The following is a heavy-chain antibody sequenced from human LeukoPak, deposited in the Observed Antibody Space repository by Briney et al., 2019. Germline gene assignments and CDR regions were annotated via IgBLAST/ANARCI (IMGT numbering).Heavy chain of an antibody. D-gene: IGHD4-23*01. Sequence: PGGSLRLSFAASGFTFSTYWMHWVRRAPGKGLVWVSRISSDGSIAINADSVEGRFTVSRDNAKNTLYLQMNSLRVEDTAVYYCARADYGGNSDFHYWGQGTLVTVSS. V-gene: IGHV3-74*01. CDR3: ARADYGGNSDFHY. J-gene: IGHJ4*02. CDR1: GFTFSTYW. CDR2: ISSDGSIA.